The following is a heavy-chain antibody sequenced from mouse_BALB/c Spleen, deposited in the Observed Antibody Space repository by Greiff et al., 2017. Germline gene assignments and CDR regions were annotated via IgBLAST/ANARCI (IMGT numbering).Heavy chain of an antibody. CDR2: IDPENGNT. CDR1: GFNIKDYY. V-gene: IGHV14-1*02. CDR3: AIVLLWRYFDY. D-gene: IGHD2-1*01. J-gene: IGHJ2*01. Sequence: VQLQQSGAELVRPGALVKLSCKASGFNIKDYYMHWVKQRPEQGLEWIGWIDPENGNTIYDPKFQGKASITADTSSNTAYLQLSSLTSEDTAVYYCAIVLLWRYFDYWGQGTTLTVSS.